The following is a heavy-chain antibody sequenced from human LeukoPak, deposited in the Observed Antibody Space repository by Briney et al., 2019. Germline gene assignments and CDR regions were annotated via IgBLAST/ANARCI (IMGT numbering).Heavy chain of an antibody. Sequence: PGGSLRLSCAASGFTFSNFWMTWVRQAPGKGLEWVSSISSSSSYIYYADSVKGRFTISRDNAKNSLYLQMNSLRAEDTAVYYCARGGHDVVVTAMGPYYFDYWGQGTLVTVSS. D-gene: IGHD2-21*02. V-gene: IGHV3-21*01. CDR2: ISSSSSYI. CDR3: ARGGHDVVVTAMGPYYFDY. J-gene: IGHJ4*02. CDR1: GFTFSNFW.